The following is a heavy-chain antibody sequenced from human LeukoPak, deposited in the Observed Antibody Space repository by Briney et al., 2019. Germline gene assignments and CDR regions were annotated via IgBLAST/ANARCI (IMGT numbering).Heavy chain of an antibody. J-gene: IGHJ4*02. Sequence: GGSLRLSSTTPGLTFSTSGFNWVRQAPGKGLEWVASIGPTGFDRYHADSIKGRFTISRDNANNFLYLQMDSLRAEDTAVYYCASETNGRHYDYWGQGTLLSVSS. CDR1: GLTFSTSG. D-gene: IGHD1-14*01. V-gene: IGHV3-21*06. CDR3: ASETNGRHYDY. CDR2: IGPTGFDR.